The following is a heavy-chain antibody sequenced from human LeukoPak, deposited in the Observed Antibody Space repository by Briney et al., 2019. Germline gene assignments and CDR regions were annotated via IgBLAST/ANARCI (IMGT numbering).Heavy chain of an antibody. D-gene: IGHD3-10*01. CDR1: GGSISSYY. CDR3: ARGTALWFGELRWFDP. CDR2: IYYSGST. V-gene: IGHV4-59*08. Sequence: SETLSLTCTVSGGSISSYYWSWIRQPPGKGLEWIGYIYYSGSTNYNPSLKSRVTISVDTSKNQFSLKLSSVTAADTAVYYCARGTALWFGELRWFDPWGQGTLVTVSS. J-gene: IGHJ5*02.